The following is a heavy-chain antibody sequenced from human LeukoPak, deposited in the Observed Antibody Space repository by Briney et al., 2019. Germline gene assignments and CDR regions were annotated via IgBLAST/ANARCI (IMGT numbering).Heavy chain of an antibody. D-gene: IGHD6-19*01. CDR1: GGSFSGYY. Sequence: PSETLSLTCAVYGGSFSGYYWSWIRQPPGKGLEWIGYIHSSGSTDYNPSLKSRVTVSVDTSKNQFSLKLISVTAADTAVYYCARGGWYLDYWGQGTLVTVSS. CDR3: ARGGWYLDY. V-gene: IGHV4-59*01. CDR2: IHSSGST. J-gene: IGHJ4*02.